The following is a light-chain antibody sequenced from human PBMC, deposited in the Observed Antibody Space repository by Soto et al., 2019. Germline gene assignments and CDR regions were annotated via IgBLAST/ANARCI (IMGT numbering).Light chain of an antibody. J-gene: IGKJ2*01. CDR2: WAS. Sequence: DIVMTHSPDSLAVSLGERATINCKSSQSVLYSSNNKNYLAWYQQRPGQPPKLLIYWASTRESGVPDRFSGSGSGTDFTLTITSLQAADVAVYYCQQYESTPPTFGQGTKLEIK. CDR1: QSVLYSSNNKNY. CDR3: QQYESTPPT. V-gene: IGKV4-1*01.